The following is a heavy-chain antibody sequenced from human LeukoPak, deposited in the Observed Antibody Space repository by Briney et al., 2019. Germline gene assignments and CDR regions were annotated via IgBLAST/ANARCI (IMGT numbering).Heavy chain of an antibody. V-gene: IGHV3-9*01. J-gene: IGHJ4*02. Sequence: GGSLRLYCAASGFTFDDYAMHWVRQAPGKGLEWVSGISWNSGSIGYADSVKGRFTISRDNAKNSLYLQMNSLRAEDTALYYCAKADYGDYVDYWGQGTLVTVSS. D-gene: IGHD4-17*01. CDR3: AKADYGDYVDY. CDR2: ISWNSGSI. CDR1: GFTFDDYA.